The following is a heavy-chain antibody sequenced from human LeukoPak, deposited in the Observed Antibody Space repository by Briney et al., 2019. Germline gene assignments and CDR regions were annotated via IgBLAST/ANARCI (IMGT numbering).Heavy chain of an antibody. V-gene: IGHV4-34*01. D-gene: IGHD2-8*01. CDR2: INHSGTT. Sequence: PSETLSLTCGVFGGSFSEYYWTWIRQSPGEGLEWIGEINHSGTTNYNPSLESRVTISVDTSKNQFSLNLSSVTAADTAVYYCASNGPLLSDTNRYYFNYWGQGTLVTVSS. CDR1: GGSFSEYY. CDR3: ASNGPLLSDTNRYYFNY. J-gene: IGHJ4*02.